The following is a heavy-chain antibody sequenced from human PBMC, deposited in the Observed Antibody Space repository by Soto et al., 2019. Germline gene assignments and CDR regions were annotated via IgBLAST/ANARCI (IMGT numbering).Heavy chain of an antibody. CDR2: IYYSGST. D-gene: IGHD2-21*02. V-gene: IGHV4-61*01. CDR1: GGSVSSGFHY. CDR3: ARRPATAFYYFDC. J-gene: IGHJ4*02. Sequence: QVQLQESGPGLVKPSETLSLTCTVSGGSVSSGFHYWSWIRQPPGKGLEWIGNIYYSGSTNYNPSLKSRVTISVDTSKNQFSLKLNSVTAADTAVYYCARRPATAFYYFDCWGQGTLVTVSS.